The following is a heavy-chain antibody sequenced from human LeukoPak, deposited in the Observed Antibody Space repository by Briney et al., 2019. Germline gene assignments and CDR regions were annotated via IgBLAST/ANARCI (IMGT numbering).Heavy chain of an antibody. Sequence: VASVKVSCKASGYTFTGYYMHWVRQAPGQGVEWMGWSNPNSGGTNYAQKLQGRVTMTRDTSISTAYMELSRLRSDDTAVYYCARGMIVVSGAWFDPWGQGTLVTVST. CDR1: GYTFTGYY. CDR2: SNPNSGGT. CDR3: ARGMIVVSGAWFDP. J-gene: IGHJ5*02. D-gene: IGHD3-22*01. V-gene: IGHV1-2*02.